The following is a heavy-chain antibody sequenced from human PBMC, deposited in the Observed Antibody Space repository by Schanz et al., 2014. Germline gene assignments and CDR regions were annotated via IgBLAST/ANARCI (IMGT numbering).Heavy chain of an antibody. CDR1: GFSFRKSA. CDR3: AKDLAAVGVFDY. V-gene: IGHV3-23*01. Sequence: EVQLLESGGGLVQPGGSLRLSCAASGFSFRKSAMSWVRQAPGKGLEWVSALTGSGTTTYYADSVKGRFTISRDNSKNTLDLQMNSLRAEDTAIDYCAKDLAAVGVFDYWGQGSLVTVSP. D-gene: IGHD6-13*01. J-gene: IGHJ4*02. CDR2: LTGSGTTT.